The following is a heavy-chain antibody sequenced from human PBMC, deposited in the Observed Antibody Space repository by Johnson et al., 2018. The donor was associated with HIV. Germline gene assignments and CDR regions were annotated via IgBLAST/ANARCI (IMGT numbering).Heavy chain of an antibody. V-gene: IGHV3-74*02. CDR3: ARATYSSSNAHAFDI. D-gene: IGHD6-6*01. CDR2: INSDGSST. J-gene: IGHJ3*02. CDR1: GFIFSSYW. Sequence: VQLVESGGGVVQPGGSLRLSCGASGFIFSSYWMHWVRQAPGKGLVWVSRINSDGSSTNYADSAKGRFTISRDNAKNTLYLQMNSLRAEDTAVYYCARATYSSSNAHAFDIWGQGTLVTVSS.